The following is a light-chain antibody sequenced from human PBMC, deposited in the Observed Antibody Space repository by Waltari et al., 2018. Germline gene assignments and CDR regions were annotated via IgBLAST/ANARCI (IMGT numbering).Light chain of an antibody. CDR1: QRISSY. Sequence: IQLTPSPSSLSASVGDSVTLTCLASQRISSYLAWYQQKPGQAPKLLIYAASTLQSGVPSRFSGSGSGTDFTLTISSLQPEDFATYYCQQLNSYPFTFGPGTKVDIK. J-gene: IGKJ3*01. V-gene: IGKV1-9*01. CDR2: AAS. CDR3: QQLNSYPFT.